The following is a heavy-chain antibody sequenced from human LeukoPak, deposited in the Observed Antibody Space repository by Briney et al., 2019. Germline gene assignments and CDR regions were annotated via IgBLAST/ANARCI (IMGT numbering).Heavy chain of an antibody. CDR2: INTYNVNT. V-gene: IGHV1-18*01. J-gene: IGHJ4*02. CDR1: GYTFTSYG. Sequence: GASVKVSCKGSGYTFTSYGISWVRQAPGQGLKWMGWINTYNVNTNYAQKLQGRVTMTTDTSTSTAYMELRSLRSDDTAVYYCARSEYGDYGWFDYWGQGTLVTVSS. D-gene: IGHD4-17*01. CDR3: ARSEYGDYGWFDY.